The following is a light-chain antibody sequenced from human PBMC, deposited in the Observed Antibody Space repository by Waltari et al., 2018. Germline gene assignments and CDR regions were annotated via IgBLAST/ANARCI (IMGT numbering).Light chain of an antibody. CDR1: NIGSKN. CDR2: DDG. V-gene: IGLV3-21*02. CDR3: QVWDSGSDHYV. Sequence: SVAPGQTARISCDGNNIGSKNVHWYQQKPGQAPVLVVYDDGDRPSGIPERFSGSNSGNTATLTISRVDAGDEADYYCQVWDSGSDHYVFGTVTKVTVL. J-gene: IGLJ1*01.